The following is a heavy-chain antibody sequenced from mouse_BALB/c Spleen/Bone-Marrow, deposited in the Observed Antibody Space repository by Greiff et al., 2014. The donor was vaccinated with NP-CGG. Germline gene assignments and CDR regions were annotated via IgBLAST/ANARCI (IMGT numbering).Heavy chain of an antibody. J-gene: IGHJ2*01. D-gene: IGHD4-1*01. Sequence: EVQVVESGGGLVKLGGSLKLSCAASGFTFSSYYMSWVRQTPEKRLELVAAINSNGGSTYYPDTVKGRFTISRDNAKNTLYLQMSSLKPEDTALYYCARRGWDGYFDYWGQGTTLTVSS. CDR1: GFTFSSYY. V-gene: IGHV5-6-2*01. CDR2: INSNGGST. CDR3: ARRGWDGYFDY.